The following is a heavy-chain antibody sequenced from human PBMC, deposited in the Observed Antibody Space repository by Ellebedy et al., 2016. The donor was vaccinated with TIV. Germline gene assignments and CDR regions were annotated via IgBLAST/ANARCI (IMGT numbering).Heavy chain of an antibody. Sequence: GGSLRLSXAASGFTFSSYGMHWVRQAPGKGLEWVAVISYDGSNKYYADSVKGRFTISRDNSKNTLYLQMNSLRAEDTAVYYCAKDDWELSIFDYWGQGTLVTVSS. CDR2: ISYDGSNK. J-gene: IGHJ4*02. CDR1: GFTFSSYG. CDR3: AKDDWELSIFDY. V-gene: IGHV3-30*18. D-gene: IGHD1-26*01.